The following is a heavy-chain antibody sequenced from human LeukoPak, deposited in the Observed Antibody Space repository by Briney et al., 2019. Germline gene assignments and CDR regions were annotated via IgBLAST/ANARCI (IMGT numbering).Heavy chain of an antibody. Sequence: SETPSLTCTVSGGSISSYYWSWIRQPPGKGLEWIGYIYYSGSTNYNPSLKSRVTISVDTSKNQFSLKLSSVTAADTAVYYCAREPEMASPRDAFDIWGQGTMVTVSS. CDR2: IYYSGST. V-gene: IGHV4-59*01. J-gene: IGHJ3*02. D-gene: IGHD5-24*01. CDR3: AREPEMASPRDAFDI. CDR1: GGSISSYY.